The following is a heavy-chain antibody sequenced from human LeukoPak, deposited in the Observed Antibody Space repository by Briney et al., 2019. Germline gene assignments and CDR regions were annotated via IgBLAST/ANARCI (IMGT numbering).Heavy chain of an antibody. CDR1: GYTFTRYY. CDR2: INPNSGGT. Sequence: ASVKVSCKASGYTFTRYYMHWVRQAPGQGLEWMGWINPNSGGTNYAQKFRGRVTMTRDTSISTAYMELSRLRSDDTAVYYCARASGVPRYYYYMDVWGKGTRVTVSS. CDR3: ARASGVPRYYYYMDV. J-gene: IGHJ6*03. D-gene: IGHD3-3*01. V-gene: IGHV1-2*02.